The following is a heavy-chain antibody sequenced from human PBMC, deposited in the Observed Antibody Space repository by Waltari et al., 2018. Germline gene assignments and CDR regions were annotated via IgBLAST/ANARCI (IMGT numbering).Heavy chain of an antibody. CDR3: ARPQRGYYGMDV. CDR1: GFTFGDYY. CDR2: SSSSGATT. J-gene: IGHJ6*02. V-gene: IGHV3-11*01. Sequence: QVQLAESGGGLVKPGGSLRLSCAGSGFTFGDYYMGWIRQAPGKGLEGVSFSSSSGATTYYADAVKDRFTISRDNSNNSVSLQMHSLRVEDTALYYCARPQRGYYGMDVWGQGTTVTVSS.